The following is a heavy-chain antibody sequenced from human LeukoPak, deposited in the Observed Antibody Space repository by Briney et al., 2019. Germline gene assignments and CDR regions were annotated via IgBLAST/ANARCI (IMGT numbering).Heavy chain of an antibody. CDR2: IYHSGST. CDR1: GGSISSGGYY. Sequence: SETLSLTCTVSGGSISSGGYYWSWIRQPPGKGLEWIGYIYHSGSTYYNPSLKSRVTISVDRSKNQFSLKLSSVTAADTAVYYCARDLSGEFITPGAGWGQGTLVTVSS. J-gene: IGHJ4*02. V-gene: IGHV4-30-2*01. D-gene: IGHD3-10*01. CDR3: ARDLSGEFITPGAG.